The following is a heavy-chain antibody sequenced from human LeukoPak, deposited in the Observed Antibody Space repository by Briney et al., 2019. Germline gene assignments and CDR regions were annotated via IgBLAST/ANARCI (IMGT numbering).Heavy chain of an antibody. CDR2: IRDDGTNT. Sequence: PGGSLRLSCAASGFTFSSYAMHWVRQAPGKGLEWVAFIRDDGTNTYYADSVKGRFTISRDNSKNMLYLQMNSLRAEDTAVYYCAKDRVTITPPIDYWGQGTLVTVSS. D-gene: IGHD2-15*01. J-gene: IGHJ4*02. V-gene: IGHV3-30*02. CDR1: GFTFSSYA. CDR3: AKDRVTITPPIDY.